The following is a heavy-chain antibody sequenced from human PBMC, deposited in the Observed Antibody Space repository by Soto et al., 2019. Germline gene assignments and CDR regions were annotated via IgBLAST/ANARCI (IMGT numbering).Heavy chain of an antibody. CDR3: ARVHYGDYGRLIDY. Sequence: PSETLSLTCTVSGGSISSYYWSWIRQPPGKGLEWIGYIYYSGSTNYNPSLKSRVTISVDTSKNQFSLKLSSVTAEDTAVYYCARVHYGDYGRLIDYWGQGTLVTVSS. J-gene: IGHJ4*02. V-gene: IGHV4-59*12. CDR1: GGSISSYY. D-gene: IGHD4-17*01. CDR2: IYYSGST.